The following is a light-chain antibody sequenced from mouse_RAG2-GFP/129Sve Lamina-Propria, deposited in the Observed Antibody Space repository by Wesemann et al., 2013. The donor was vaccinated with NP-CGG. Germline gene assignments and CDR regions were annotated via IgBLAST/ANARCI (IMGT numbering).Light chain of an antibody. Sequence: NIVMTQSPKSMSMSVGERVTLSCKASENVGTYVSWYQQKPEQSPKLLIYGASNRYTGVPDRFTGSGSATDFTLTISSVQAEDLAVYYCQQYYSYPWTFGGGTKLEIK. CDR1: ENVGTY. CDR2: GAS. J-gene: IGKJ1*01. V-gene: IGKV6-20*01. CDR3: QQYYSYPWT.